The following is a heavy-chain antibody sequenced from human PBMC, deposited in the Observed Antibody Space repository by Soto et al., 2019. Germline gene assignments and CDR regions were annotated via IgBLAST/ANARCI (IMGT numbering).Heavy chain of an antibody. CDR2: IYHSGSS. D-gene: IGHD5-12*01. J-gene: IGHJ4*02. Sequence: QLQLQESGSGLVKPSQTLSLTCAVSGGSISSGGYSWSWIRQPPGKGLEWIGYIYHSGSSYYNPSRQSRVTISVDRSNNQFSLKLSSVTAADTAVYYCAAGGGLPRYYWGQGTLVTVSS. CDR1: GGSISSGGYS. CDR3: AAGGGLPRYY. V-gene: IGHV4-30-2*01.